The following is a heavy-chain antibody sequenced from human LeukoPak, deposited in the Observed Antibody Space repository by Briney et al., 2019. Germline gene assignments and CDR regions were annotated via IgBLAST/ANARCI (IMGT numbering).Heavy chain of an antibody. Sequence: SETLSLTCAVSGGSISSFYWSWIRQPPGKGLEWIGYVFYTGDTNSNPSLKSRVTMSLDTSKNQLSLRLTSVTAADTAVYYCARGPNIAVAGKVDPWGQGTLVTVSS. CDR2: VFYTGDT. J-gene: IGHJ5*02. CDR1: GGSISSFY. CDR3: ARGPNIAVAGKVDP. D-gene: IGHD6-19*01. V-gene: IGHV4-59*08.